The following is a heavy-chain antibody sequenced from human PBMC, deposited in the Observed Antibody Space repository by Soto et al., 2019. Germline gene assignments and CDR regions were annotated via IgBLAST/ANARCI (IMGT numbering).Heavy chain of an antibody. CDR2: VNPILSMS. D-gene: IGHD3-10*01. CDR1: GDTYSFYS. J-gene: IGHJ4*02. CDR3: ATSYGSGYRASAY. Sequence: QVQLVQSGAEVKRPGSSVKVSCKASGDTYSFYSINWVRQAPGLGLEWMGRVNPILSMSNYAQRFQGRVTISADKSPSTAYMELSGLRSEDTAMYYCATSYGSGYRASAYWGQGALVTVSS. V-gene: IGHV1-69*04.